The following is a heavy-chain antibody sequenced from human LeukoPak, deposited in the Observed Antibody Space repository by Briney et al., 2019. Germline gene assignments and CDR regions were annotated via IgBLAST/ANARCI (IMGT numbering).Heavy chain of an antibody. D-gene: IGHD5-18*01. CDR3: ARDRNSYGARYYYYGMDV. CDR2: IIPIFGIA. V-gene: IGHV1-69*04. Sequence: AASVKVSCKVSGGTFSSYAISWVRQAPGQGLEWMGRIIPIFGIANYAQKFQGRVTITADKSTSTAYMELSSLRSEDTAVYYCARDRNSYGARYYYYGMDVWGQGTTVTVSS. J-gene: IGHJ6*02. CDR1: GGTFSSYA.